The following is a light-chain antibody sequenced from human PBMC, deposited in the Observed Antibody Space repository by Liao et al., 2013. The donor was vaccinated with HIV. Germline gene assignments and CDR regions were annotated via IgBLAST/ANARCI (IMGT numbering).Light chain of an antibody. J-gene: IGLJ1*01. CDR3: QAWDSSTAFV. V-gene: IGLV3-21*01. CDR1: DIGSKS. CDR2: FDS. Sequence: SYVLTQPPSVSVAPGKTARITCGGEDIGSKSVHWYHQKPGQAPVLVIYFDSDRPSGIPERFSGSNSGNTATLTISGTQAMDEADYYCQAWDSSTAFVFGTGTKVTVL.